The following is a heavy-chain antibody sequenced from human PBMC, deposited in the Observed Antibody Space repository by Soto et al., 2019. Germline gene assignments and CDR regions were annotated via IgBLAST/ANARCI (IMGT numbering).Heavy chain of an antibody. CDR3: APERRWGDYSYGMDF. CDR1: GCTFSSYA. V-gene: IGHV1-69*06. D-gene: IGHD3-16*01. J-gene: IGHJ6*02. Sequence: ASVKVSCKACGCTFSSYAISWVRQAPGQGLEWMGGIIPIFGTANYAQKFQGRVTITADKSTSTAYMELSSLRSEDTAVYYCAPERRWGDYSYGMDFWGQGTTFTVSS. CDR2: IIPIFGTA.